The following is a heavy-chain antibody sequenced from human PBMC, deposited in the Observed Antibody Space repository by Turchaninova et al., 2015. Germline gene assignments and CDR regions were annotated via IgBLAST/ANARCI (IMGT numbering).Heavy chain of an antibody. J-gene: IGHJ4*02. Sequence: QITLKESGPTLVKPTQTLPLTCTFSGFPLSTSVVSVGWIRQPPGKALEWLALIYWDDDKRYSPSLKNRLTITKDTSKNQVVLTMTNMDPVDTATYYCAHSKGGGIADDSWGQGTLVTVSS. D-gene: IGHD6-13*01. V-gene: IGHV2-5*02. CDR2: IYWDDDK. CDR1: GFPLSTSVVS. CDR3: AHSKGGGIADDS.